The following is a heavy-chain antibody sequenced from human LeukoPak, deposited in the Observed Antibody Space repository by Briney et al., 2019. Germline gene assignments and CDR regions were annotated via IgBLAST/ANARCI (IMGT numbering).Heavy chain of an antibody. J-gene: IGHJ4*02. CDR1: GGTFSSYA. CDR3: ARASGGAVAVSIFDY. CDR2: IIPIFGTA. V-gene: IGHV1-69*01. D-gene: IGHD6-19*01. Sequence: GASVKVSCKASGGTFSSYAISWVRQAPGQGLEWMGGIIPIFGTANYAQKFQGRVTITADESTSTAYMELSSLRAEDTAVHYCARASGGAVAVSIFDYWGQGTLVTVSS.